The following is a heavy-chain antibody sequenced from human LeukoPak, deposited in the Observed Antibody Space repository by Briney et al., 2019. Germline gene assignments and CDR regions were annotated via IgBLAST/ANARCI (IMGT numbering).Heavy chain of an antibody. V-gene: IGHV4-59*12. CDR1: GGSLSNYF. CDR2: IYYSGST. Sequence: PSESLSLTCTVSGGSLSNYFWSWIRQPPGKGLEWIGYIYYSGSTNYNPSLKSRVTISVDTSKNQFSLKPSSVTAADTAVYYCARGGYYYDSSGYYGYWGQGTLVTVSS. CDR3: ARGGYYYDSSGYYGY. D-gene: IGHD3-22*01. J-gene: IGHJ4*02.